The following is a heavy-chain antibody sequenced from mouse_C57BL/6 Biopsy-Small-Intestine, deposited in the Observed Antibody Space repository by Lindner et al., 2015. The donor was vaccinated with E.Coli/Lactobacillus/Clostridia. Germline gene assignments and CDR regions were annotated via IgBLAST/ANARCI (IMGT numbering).Heavy chain of an antibody. CDR2: INPYNGGT. Sequence: VQLQESGPELVKPGASVKISCKASGYSFTDYNMNWAKQSHGKSLEWIGVINPYNGGTSYNQKFKGKATLTVDKSSSTAYMELNSLTSEDSAVYYCAREGALLRAMDYWGQGTSVTVSS. J-gene: IGHJ4*01. CDR3: AREGALLRAMDY. D-gene: IGHD6-5*01. V-gene: IGHV1-19*01. CDR1: GYSFTDYN.